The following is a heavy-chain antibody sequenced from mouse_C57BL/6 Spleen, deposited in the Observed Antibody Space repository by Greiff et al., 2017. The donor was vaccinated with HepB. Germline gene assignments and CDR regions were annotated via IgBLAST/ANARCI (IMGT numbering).Heavy chain of an antibody. J-gene: IGHJ3*01. CDR2: IDPETGGT. V-gene: IGHV1-15*01. CDR1: GYTFTDYE. D-gene: IGHD1-3*01. Sequence: VQLQQSGAELVRPGASVTLSCKASGYTFTDYEMHWVKQTPVHGLEWIGAIDPETGGTAYNQKFKGKAILTADKSSSTAYMELRSLTSEDSDVYYCTRGSGGPWFAYWGQGTLVTVSA. CDR3: TRGSGGPWFAY.